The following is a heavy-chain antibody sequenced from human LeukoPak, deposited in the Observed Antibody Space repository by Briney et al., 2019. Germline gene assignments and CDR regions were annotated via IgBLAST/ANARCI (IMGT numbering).Heavy chain of an antibody. V-gene: IGHV3-43D*03. J-gene: IGHJ3*02. CDR3: AKAEATKSDAFDI. CDR1: GFTFDDYA. D-gene: IGHD5-12*01. Sequence: PGGSLRLSCAASGFTFDDYAMHWVRQAPGKGLEWVSLISWDGGSTYYADSVKGRFTISRDNSKNSLYLQMNSLRAEDTAVYYCAKAEATKSDAFDIWGQGTMVTVSS. CDR2: ISWDGGST.